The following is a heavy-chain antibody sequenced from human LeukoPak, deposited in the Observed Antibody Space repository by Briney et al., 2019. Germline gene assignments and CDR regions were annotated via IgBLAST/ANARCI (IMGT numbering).Heavy chain of an antibody. CDR3: ARGTLYSGWSYYFDY. CDR2: INPSGGST. D-gene: IGHD6-19*01. V-gene: IGHV1-46*01. CDR1: GYTFTSYY. Sequence: ASAKVSCKASGYTFTSYYMHWVRQAPGQGLEWMGIINPSGGSTSYAQKFQGRVTMTRDTSTSTAYMELSSLRSEDTAVYYCARGTLYSGWSYYFDYWGQGSQVTVSS. J-gene: IGHJ4*02.